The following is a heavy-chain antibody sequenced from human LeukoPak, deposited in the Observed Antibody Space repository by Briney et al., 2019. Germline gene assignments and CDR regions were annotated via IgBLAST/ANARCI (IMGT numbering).Heavy chain of an antibody. Sequence: GGSLKLSCAASGFTFSGSAMHWVRQASGKGLEWVGRIRSKANSYATAYVASVKGRFTISRDDSKNTAYLQMNSLKTEDTAVYYCTTDILWFGELLQYYYYGMDVWGQGTTVTVSS. CDR1: GFTFSGSA. J-gene: IGHJ6*02. CDR2: IRSKANSYAT. CDR3: TTDILWFGELLQYYYYGMDV. V-gene: IGHV3-73*01. D-gene: IGHD3-10*01.